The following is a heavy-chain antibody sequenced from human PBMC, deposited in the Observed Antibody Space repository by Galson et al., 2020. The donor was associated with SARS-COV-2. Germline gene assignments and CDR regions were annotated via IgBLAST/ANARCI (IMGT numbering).Heavy chain of an antibody. Sequence: SETLSLTCVVSGGSISSNNWWSWVRQPPGKGLEWIGEIYHTGTTNDNPSLESRLIISVDKSKNQFSLRLRSVTAADTAVYYCARDAAGAAAGTGAFSSWGQGTLVTVS. CDR2: IYHTGTT. D-gene: IGHD6-13*01. J-gene: IGHJ5*02. V-gene: IGHV4-4*02. CDR1: GGSISSNNW. CDR3: ARDAAGAAAGTGAFSS.